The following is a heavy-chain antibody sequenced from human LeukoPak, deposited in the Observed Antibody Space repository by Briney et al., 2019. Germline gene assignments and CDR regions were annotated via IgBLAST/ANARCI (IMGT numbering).Heavy chain of an antibody. Sequence: PSETLSLNCTVSGGSVSRNSDYWGWIRQPPGKGLEWIGSIYYGGSTYYNPSLKSRVTISVDTSKNQFSLMVSSVTVADTAVYYCARGYSGYDKKDYYHYYYMDVWGKGTAVTVSS. J-gene: IGHJ6*03. CDR1: GGSVSRNSDY. CDR3: ARGYSGYDKKDYYHYYYMDV. V-gene: IGHV4-39*07. D-gene: IGHD5-12*01. CDR2: IYYGGST.